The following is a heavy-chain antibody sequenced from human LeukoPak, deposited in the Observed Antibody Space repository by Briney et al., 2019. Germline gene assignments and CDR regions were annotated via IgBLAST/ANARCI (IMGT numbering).Heavy chain of an antibody. V-gene: IGHV3-33*01. Sequence: GGSLRLSCAASGFTFSSYGMHRVRQAPGKWLEWVAGIWYDGNNKYYADSVKGRFAISRDNSKNTLYVQMNSLRAEDTAVYYCARDSCRGDCYPFDYWGQGTLVTVSS. CDR2: IWYDGNNK. CDR1: GFTFSSYG. D-gene: IGHD2-21*02. J-gene: IGHJ4*02. CDR3: ARDSCRGDCYPFDY.